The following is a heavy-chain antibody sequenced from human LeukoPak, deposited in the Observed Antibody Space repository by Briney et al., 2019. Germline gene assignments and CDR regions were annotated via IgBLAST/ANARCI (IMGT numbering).Heavy chain of an antibody. CDR2: ISAYNGNT. V-gene: IGHV1-18*01. CDR1: GYTFTSYG. J-gene: IGHJ3*02. Sequence: ASVKVSCKASGYTFTSYGISWVRQAPGQGLEWMGWISAYNGNTNYAQKLQGQVTMTADKSIGTAYLQWSSLKASDTAMYYCARQGLGGGDGSGAFDIWGQGTMVTVSS. CDR3: ARQGLGGGDGSGAFDI. D-gene: IGHD2-21*02.